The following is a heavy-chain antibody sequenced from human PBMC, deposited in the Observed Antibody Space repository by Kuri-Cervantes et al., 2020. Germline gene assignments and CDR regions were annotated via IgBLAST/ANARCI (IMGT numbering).Heavy chain of an antibody. Sequence: SCAVSGGSISSGGYHWSWIRQPAGKGLEWIGRIYTSGSTNYNPSLKSRVTISVDTSKNQFSLKLSSVTAADTAVYYCARGNIVVVPAAWVPLNWFDPWGQGTLVTVSS. V-gene: IGHV4-61*02. J-gene: IGHJ5*02. CDR3: ARGNIVVVPAAWVPLNWFDP. CDR1: GGSISSGGYH. D-gene: IGHD2-2*01. CDR2: IYTSGST.